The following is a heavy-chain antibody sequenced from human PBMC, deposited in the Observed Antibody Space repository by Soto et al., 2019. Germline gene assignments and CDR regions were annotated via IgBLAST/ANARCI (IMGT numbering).Heavy chain of an antibody. J-gene: IGHJ4*02. D-gene: IGHD6-13*01. CDR1: GFSLTTTGVG. Sequence: SGPTLVNPTQTLTLTCTFSGFSLTTTGVGVGWIRQPPGKALEWLALIYWDDDKRYSPSLENRLTITKDTSKNQVVLRMTNMDPVDTATYYCAHREDSSSWYYWGQGTLVTVSS. V-gene: IGHV2-5*02. CDR2: IYWDDDK. CDR3: AHREDSSSWYY.